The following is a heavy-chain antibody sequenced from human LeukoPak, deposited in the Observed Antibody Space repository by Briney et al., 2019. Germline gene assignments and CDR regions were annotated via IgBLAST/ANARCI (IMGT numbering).Heavy chain of an antibody. J-gene: IGHJ4*02. CDR2: ISAKSGDT. D-gene: IGHD3-3*02. CDR3: GRISSSYPVGDH. Sequence: ASVKVCFKASGYIFTGYYMHWVRQAPGQGLEWMGWISAKSGDTNYTQKFQGRVTMTRDTSINTVYMEISRLRSDDTAVYYCGRISSSYPVGDHWGQGTLVTVSS. CDR1: GYIFTGYY. V-gene: IGHV1-2*02.